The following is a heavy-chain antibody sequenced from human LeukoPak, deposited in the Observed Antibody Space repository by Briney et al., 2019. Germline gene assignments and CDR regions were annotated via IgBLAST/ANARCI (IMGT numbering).Heavy chain of an antibody. Sequence: GGSLRLSCAASGFTFSSYEMNWIRQAPGKGLEWVSYISSSGSTIYYADSVKGRFTISRDNAKNSLYLQMNSLRAEDTAVYYCARGGIRWSYYYGVDVWGQGTTVTVSS. J-gene: IGHJ6*02. CDR3: ARGGIRWSYYYGVDV. CDR1: GFTFSSYE. V-gene: IGHV3-48*03. D-gene: IGHD4-23*01. CDR2: ISSSGSTI.